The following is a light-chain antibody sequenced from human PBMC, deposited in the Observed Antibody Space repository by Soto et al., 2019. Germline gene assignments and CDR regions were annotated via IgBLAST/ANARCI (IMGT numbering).Light chain of an antibody. CDR1: QSISSW. Sequence: DIQMTQSPSTLSASVGDRVTITCRASQSISSWLAWYQQKPGKAPKLLIYKASSLESGVPSRFSGSGSGTEFTLTISSLQLYDFATYYCQQYNSYSWTFGHGTKVDIK. CDR3: QQYNSYSWT. V-gene: IGKV1-5*03. CDR2: KAS. J-gene: IGKJ1*01.